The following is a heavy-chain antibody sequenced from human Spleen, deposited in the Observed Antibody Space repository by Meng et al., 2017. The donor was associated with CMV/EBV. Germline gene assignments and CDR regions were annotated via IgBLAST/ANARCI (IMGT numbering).Heavy chain of an antibody. Sequence: ASVKVSCKAPRNFFTRHAITWVRQAPGQGLEWMGWISADNQNTNLIQKFQGRITMTTDTSTSTAYMELRSLRSDDTAVYYCARGGSITIFGVVDYWGQGTLVTVSS. CDR1: RNFFTRHA. D-gene: IGHD3-3*01. J-gene: IGHJ4*02. V-gene: IGHV1-18*01. CDR3: ARGGSITIFGVVDY. CDR2: ISADNQNT.